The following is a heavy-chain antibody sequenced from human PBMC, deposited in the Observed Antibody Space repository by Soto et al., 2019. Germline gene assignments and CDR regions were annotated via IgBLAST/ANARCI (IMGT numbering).Heavy chain of an antibody. CDR3: ARGPAAAPTAYYYYYGMDV. D-gene: IGHD6-25*01. J-gene: IGHJ6*02. V-gene: IGHV1-2*04. Sequence: ASVKVSCKAFGYTFTGYYMHWVRQAPGQGLEWMGWINPNSGGTNYAQKFQGWVTMTRDTSISTAYMELSRLRSDDTAVYYCARGPAAAPTAYYYYYGMDVWGQGTTVTVSS. CDR2: INPNSGGT. CDR1: GYTFTGYY.